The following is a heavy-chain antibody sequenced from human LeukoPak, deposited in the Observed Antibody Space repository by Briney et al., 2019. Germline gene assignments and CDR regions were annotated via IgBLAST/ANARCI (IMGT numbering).Heavy chain of an antibody. CDR3: ARDWFGYSGYDWGAFDI. CDR2: IRYDGSNK. D-gene: IGHD5-12*01. V-gene: IGHV3-33*01. CDR1: GFTFSTYG. J-gene: IGHJ3*02. Sequence: PGGSLRLSCAASGFTFSTYGMHRVRQAPGKGLEWVAVIRYDGSNKYYADSVRGRVTISRDNSKNTLYLQMNCLRAEDTAVYYCARDWFGYSGYDWGAFDIWGQGTMVTVSS.